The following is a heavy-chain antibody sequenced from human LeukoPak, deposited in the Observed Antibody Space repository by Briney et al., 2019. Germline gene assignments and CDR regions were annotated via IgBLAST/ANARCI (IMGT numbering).Heavy chain of an antibody. CDR1: GYAFTGYY. J-gene: IGHJ6*03. CDR2: INPNSGAT. Sequence: ASLKVSCKASGYAFTGYYMDWVRHDPGQGLEWMGRINPNSGATNYAQKFQGRVTMTRDTSISTAYMEFNGLRSDDTAVYYCARGIYSTDLYFYMDVWGKGTTVTVYS. V-gene: IGHV1-2*06. D-gene: IGHD2/OR15-2a*01. CDR3: ARGIYSTDLYFYMDV.